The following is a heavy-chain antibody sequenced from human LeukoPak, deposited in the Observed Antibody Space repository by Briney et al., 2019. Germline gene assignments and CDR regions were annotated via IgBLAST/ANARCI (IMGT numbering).Heavy chain of an antibody. V-gene: IGHV3-30-3*01. J-gene: IGHJ3*02. Sequence: PGGSLRLSCAASGFTFSAYWMHWVRQAPGKGLEWVAVISYDGSNKYYADSVKGRFTISRDNSKNTLYLQMNSLRAEDTAVYYCVREGGAFDIWGQGTMVTVSS. CDR2: ISYDGSNK. CDR3: VREGGAFDI. CDR1: GFTFSAYW.